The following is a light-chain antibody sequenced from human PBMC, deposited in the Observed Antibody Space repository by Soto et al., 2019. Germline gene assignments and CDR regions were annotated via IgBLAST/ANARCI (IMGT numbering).Light chain of an antibody. Sequence: DIQMTQSPSTLSASVGDRVIITCRASQSISSWLTWYQQKPGKAPNLLIYDASSLESGVPSRCSGSGSGTEFTLTISSLQPDDFAVYYCQQRSAGVTFGQGTRLEIK. CDR1: QSISSW. J-gene: IGKJ5*01. CDR3: QQRSAGVT. CDR2: DAS. V-gene: IGKV1-5*01.